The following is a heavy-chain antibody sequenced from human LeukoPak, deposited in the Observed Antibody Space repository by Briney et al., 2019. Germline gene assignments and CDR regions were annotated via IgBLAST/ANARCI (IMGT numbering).Heavy chain of an antibody. D-gene: IGHD3-10*01. CDR3: VRSLERFGTRDY. CDR2: INQAGSEK. V-gene: IGHV3-7*01. Sequence: QAGGSLRLSCAASEFIFGADWMTWVRQAPGKGLEWVGNINQAGSEKYYMESVKGRFTISRDNAKTSLFLKMKTLTAEATGLSSCVRSLERFGTRDYWGQGTLVTVSS. CDR1: EFIFGADW. J-gene: IGHJ4*02.